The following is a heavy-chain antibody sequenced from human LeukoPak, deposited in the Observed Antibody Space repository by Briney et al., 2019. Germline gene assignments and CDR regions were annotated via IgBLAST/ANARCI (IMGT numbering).Heavy chain of an antibody. CDR3: ARDGGYDNSGYNYFDY. CDR1: GFTFTGYT. D-gene: IGHD3-22*01. Sequence: PGGSLRLSCAASGFTFTGYTMHWVRQAPGKGLDYVSGMSSSGDWTYYANSVKGRFTISRDNSKNTLYLQMGSPRAEDMAVYYCARDGGYDNSGYNYFDYWGQGTLVTVSS. V-gene: IGHV3-64*01. J-gene: IGHJ4*02. CDR2: MSSSGDWT.